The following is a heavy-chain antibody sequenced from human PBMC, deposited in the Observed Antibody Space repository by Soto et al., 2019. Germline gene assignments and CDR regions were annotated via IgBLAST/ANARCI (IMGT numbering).Heavy chain of an antibody. J-gene: IGHJ4*02. D-gene: IGHD3-3*01. CDR2: ISAYNGNT. CDR3: AREGDFWSGSGYFDY. Sequence: ASVKVSCKASGYTFTSYGISWVRQAPGQGLEWMGWISAYNGNTNYAQKLQGRVTMTPDTSTSTAYMELRSLRSDDTAVYYCAREGDFWSGSGYFDYWGQGTLVTVSS. CDR1: GYTFTSYG. V-gene: IGHV1-18*01.